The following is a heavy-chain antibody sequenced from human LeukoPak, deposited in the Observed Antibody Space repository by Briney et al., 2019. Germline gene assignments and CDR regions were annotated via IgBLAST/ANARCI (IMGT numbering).Heavy chain of an antibody. D-gene: IGHD3-10*01. CDR3: AKDHVASLWFGELPFDY. J-gene: IGHJ4*02. CDR1: GFTFSSYS. CDR2: ISSSSSYI. Sequence: GGSLRLSCAASGFTFSSYSMNWVRQAPGKGLEWVSSISSSSSYIYYADSVKGRFTISRDNAKNSLYLQMNSLRAEDTAVYYCAKDHVASLWFGELPFDYWGQGTLVTVSS. V-gene: IGHV3-21*01.